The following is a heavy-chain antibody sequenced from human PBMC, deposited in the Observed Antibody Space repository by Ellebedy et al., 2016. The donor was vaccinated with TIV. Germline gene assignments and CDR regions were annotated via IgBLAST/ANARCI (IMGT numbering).Heavy chain of an antibody. V-gene: IGHV1-3*01. Sequence: AASVKVSCKTSGYTFTSYVIHWVRQAPGQSLEWMGWIAGNGNTKYSQKFQGRVTITRDTSASTVYMELSSLRSEDTAVYYCARDLYGDPGKYFDYWGQGTLVTVSS. J-gene: IGHJ4*02. CDR3: ARDLYGDPGKYFDY. CDR2: IAGNGNT. D-gene: IGHD4-17*01. CDR1: GYTFTSYV.